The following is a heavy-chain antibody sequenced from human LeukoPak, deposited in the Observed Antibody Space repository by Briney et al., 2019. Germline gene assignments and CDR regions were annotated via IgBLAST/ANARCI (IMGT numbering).Heavy chain of an antibody. V-gene: IGHV3-11*01. CDR3: ARSSRRSGVGMDV. Sequence: GGSLRLSCAASGFTFSDYYMSWIHQAPGKGLEWVSYISSSGSTTYYADSVKGRFTISRDNAKNSLYLQMNSLRAEDTAVYYCARSSRRSGVGMDVWGQGTTVTVSS. CDR1: GFTFSDYY. CDR2: ISSSGSTT. D-gene: IGHD3-16*01. J-gene: IGHJ6*02.